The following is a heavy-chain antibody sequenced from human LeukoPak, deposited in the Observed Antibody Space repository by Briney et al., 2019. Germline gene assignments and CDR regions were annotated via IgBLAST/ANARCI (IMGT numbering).Heavy chain of an antibody. CDR2: ISGGGGST. CDR3: AKGGYCGGTSCYFYYMDV. J-gene: IGHJ6*03. D-gene: IGHD2-2*01. Sequence: GGSLRLSCAAPGFTFTSYAMSWVRQAPGKGLEWASGISGGGGSTYSADYLKGRFTISRDNSKNTLYLQMNNLRAEDTAEYYCAKGGYCGGTSCYFYYMDVWGKGTTVTVSS. CDR1: GFTFTSYA. V-gene: IGHV3-23*01.